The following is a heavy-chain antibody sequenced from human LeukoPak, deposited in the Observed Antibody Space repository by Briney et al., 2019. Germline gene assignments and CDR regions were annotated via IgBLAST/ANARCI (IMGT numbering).Heavy chain of an antibody. CDR3: ARDGGWQAFDI. D-gene: IGHD6-19*01. CDR2: IIPIFGTA. V-gene: IGHV1-69*05. CDR1: GGTFSSYA. Sequence: ASVKVSCTASGGTFSSYAISWVRQAPGQGLEWMGGIIPIFGTANYAQKFQGRVTITTDESTSTAYMELSSLRSEDTAVYYCARDGGWQAFDIWGQGTMVTVSS. J-gene: IGHJ3*02.